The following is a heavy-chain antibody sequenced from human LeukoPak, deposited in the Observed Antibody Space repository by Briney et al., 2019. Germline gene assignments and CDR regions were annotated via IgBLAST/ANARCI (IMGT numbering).Heavy chain of an antibody. CDR2: VSGYNGDT. D-gene: IGHD1-14*01. CDR3: ARERKVEYNKSDY. J-gene: IGHJ4*02. Sequence: GASVNVSYKASGYTFSNYGISWVRQAPGQGLEWMGWVSGYNGDTNFAQKFQGRVAMTTDAFTSTAYMELRSLRSDDTAVYYCARERKVEYNKSDYWGQGTLVTVAS. CDR1: GYTFSNYG. V-gene: IGHV1-18*01.